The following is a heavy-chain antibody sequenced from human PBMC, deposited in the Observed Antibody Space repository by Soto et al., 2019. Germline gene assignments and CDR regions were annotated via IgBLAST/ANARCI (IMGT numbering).Heavy chain of an antibody. V-gene: IGHV1-18*01. CDR2: ISAYSGNT. CDR1: GYTFSSYF. J-gene: IGHJ4*02. Sequence: ASVKVSCKASGYTFSSYFISWVRQAPGQGLEWMGWISAYSGNTNYAQNLQGRVTMTTDTSTSTAYMELRSLRSDDTAVYYCARDLPPVDYWGQGTLVTVSS. CDR3: ARDLPPVDY.